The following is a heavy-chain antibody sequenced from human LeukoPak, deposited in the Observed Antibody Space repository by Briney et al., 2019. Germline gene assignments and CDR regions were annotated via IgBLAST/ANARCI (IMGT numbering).Heavy chain of an antibody. CDR2: INPNSGGT. V-gene: IGHV1-2*02. Sequence: ASVKVSCKASGYTFTGYYMHWVRQAPGQGLEWMGWINPNSGGTNYAQKFQGRVTMTRDTSISTAYMELSTLRSDDTAVYYCARDLDREGDDAFDIWGQGTMVTVSS. D-gene: IGHD1-1*01. J-gene: IGHJ3*02. CDR1: GYTFTGYY. CDR3: ARDLDREGDDAFDI.